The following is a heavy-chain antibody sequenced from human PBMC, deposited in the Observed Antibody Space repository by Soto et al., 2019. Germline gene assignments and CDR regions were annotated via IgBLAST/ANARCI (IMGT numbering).Heavy chain of an antibody. CDR2: INAGNGNT. V-gene: IGHV1-3*01. J-gene: IGHJ4*02. CDR3: ARDPGYSYGYK. Sequence: QVQLVQSGAEVKKPGASVKVSCKASGYTFTSYAMHWVRQAPGQRLEWMGWINAGNGNTKYSQKFQGRVTLTRDTSASTAYLELSSLRSEDTAVYYCARDPGYSYGYKWGQGTLVTVSS. D-gene: IGHD5-18*01. CDR1: GYTFTSYA.